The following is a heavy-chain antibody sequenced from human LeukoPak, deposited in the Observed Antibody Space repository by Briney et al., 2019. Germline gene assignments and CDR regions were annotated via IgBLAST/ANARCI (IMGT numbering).Heavy chain of an antibody. CDR3: ARDKDTSSCLDY. J-gene: IGHJ4*02. CDR1: GGSISSYY. V-gene: IGHV4-59*01. D-gene: IGHD6-13*01. CDR2: IYYSGST. Sequence: SETLSLTCTVCGGSISSYYWSWIRQPPGKGLEWIGYIYYSGSTKYNPSLKSRVTISVDTSKNQFSLKLSSAAAADTAVCYCARDKDTSSCLDYWGQGTLVTVSS.